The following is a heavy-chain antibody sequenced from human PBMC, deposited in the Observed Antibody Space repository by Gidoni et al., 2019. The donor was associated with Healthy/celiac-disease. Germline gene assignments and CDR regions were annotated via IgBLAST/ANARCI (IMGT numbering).Heavy chain of an antibody. J-gene: IGHJ3*02. CDR1: GFTFSSYW. V-gene: IGHV3-7*01. Sequence: EVQLVESGGGLVQPGGSLRLSCAASGFTFSSYWMSWVRQAPGRGLEWVANIKQDGSEKYYVDSVKGRFNISRDNAKNSLYLQMNSLRAEDTAVYYCARDYYDSSGYYGSDAFDIWGQGTMVTVSS. CDR3: ARDYYDSSGYYGSDAFDI. D-gene: IGHD3-22*01. CDR2: IKQDGSEK.